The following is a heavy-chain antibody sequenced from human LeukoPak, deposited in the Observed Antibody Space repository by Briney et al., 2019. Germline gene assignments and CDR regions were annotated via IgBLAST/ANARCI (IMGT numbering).Heavy chain of an antibody. J-gene: IGHJ6*03. CDR2: MNPNSGST. CDR3: ARVIDWSSSWYRWHYYYYMDV. V-gene: IGHV1-8*01. D-gene: IGHD6-13*01. Sequence: ASVKVFCEASGYTYTSYDINWVRQATGQGREWMGWMNPNSGSTGYAQKFQGRITMTRNTSISTAYMELSSLRSEDTAVYYCARVIDWSSSWYRWHYYYYMDVWGKGTTVTVSS. CDR1: GYTYTSYD.